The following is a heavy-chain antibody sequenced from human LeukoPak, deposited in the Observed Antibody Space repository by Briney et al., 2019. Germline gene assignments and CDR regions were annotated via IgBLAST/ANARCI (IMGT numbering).Heavy chain of an antibody. J-gene: IGHJ2*01. CDR1: GGSFSGYY. Sequence: PSETRSLTCAVYGGSFSGYYWSWIRQPPGKGLEWIGEINHSGSTNYNPSLKSRVTISVDTSKNQFSLKRSSVTAADTAVYYCARHLAIFGVVRFWYFDLWGRGTLVTVSS. CDR2: INHSGST. V-gene: IGHV4-34*01. D-gene: IGHD3-3*01. CDR3: ARHLAIFGVVRFWYFDL.